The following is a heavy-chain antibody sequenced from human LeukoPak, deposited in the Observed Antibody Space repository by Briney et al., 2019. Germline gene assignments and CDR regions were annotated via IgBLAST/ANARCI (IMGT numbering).Heavy chain of an antibody. V-gene: IGHV3-66*01. J-gene: IGHJ6*02. D-gene: IGHD4-17*01. CDR2: IYSGGST. CDR1: GFTVSSNY. Sequence: PGGSLRLSCAVSGFTVSSNYMSWVRQAPGKGLEWVSVIYSGGSTYYADSVKGRFTISRDNFKNTLYLQMNSLSADDTAVYYCARDPNGDYAMDVWGQGTTVTVSS. CDR3: ARDPNGDYAMDV.